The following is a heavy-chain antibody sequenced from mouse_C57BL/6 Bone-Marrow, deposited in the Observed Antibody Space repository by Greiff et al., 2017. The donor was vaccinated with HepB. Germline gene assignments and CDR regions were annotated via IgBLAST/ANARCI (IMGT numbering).Heavy chain of an antibody. V-gene: IGHV5-17*01. CDR2: ISSGSSTI. Sequence: EVHLVESGGGLVKPGGSLKLSCAASGFTFSDYGMHWVRQAPEKGLEWVAYISSGSSTIYYADTVKGRFTISRDNAKKTLFLQMTSLRSEDTAMYYCARPMIRAWFAYWGQGTLVTVSA. J-gene: IGHJ3*01. D-gene: IGHD2-4*01. CDR1: GFTFSDYG. CDR3: ARPMIRAWFAY.